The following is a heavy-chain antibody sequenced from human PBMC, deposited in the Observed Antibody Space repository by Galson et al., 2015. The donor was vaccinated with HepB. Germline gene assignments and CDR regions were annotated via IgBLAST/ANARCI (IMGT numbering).Heavy chain of an antibody. CDR3: ARNDFWSGRGFDY. J-gene: IGHJ4*02. CDR1: GGSISSSNW. D-gene: IGHD3-3*01. V-gene: IGHV4-4*02. Sequence: LSLTCAVSGGSISSSNWWSWVRQPPGKGLEWIGEIYHSGSTNYNPSLKSRVTISVDKSKNQFSLKLSSVTAADTAVYYCARNDFWSGRGFDYWGQGTLVTVSS. CDR2: IYHSGST.